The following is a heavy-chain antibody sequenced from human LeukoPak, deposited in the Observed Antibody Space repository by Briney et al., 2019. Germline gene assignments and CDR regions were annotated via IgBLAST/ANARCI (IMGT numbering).Heavy chain of an antibody. CDR3: AKAPEAGYSSSWYKGGYYFDY. Sequence: GGSLRLSCAASGFTFDDYAMHWVRQAPGKGLEWVSGISWNSGSIGYADFVKGRFTISRDNAKNSLYLQMNSLRAEDTALYYCAKAPEAGYSSSWYKGGYYFDYWGQGALVTVSS. D-gene: IGHD6-13*01. V-gene: IGHV3-9*01. J-gene: IGHJ4*02. CDR1: GFTFDDYA. CDR2: ISWNSGSI.